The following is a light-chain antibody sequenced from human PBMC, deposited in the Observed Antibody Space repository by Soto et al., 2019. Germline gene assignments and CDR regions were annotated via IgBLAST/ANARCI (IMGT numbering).Light chain of an antibody. CDR1: TSNIGSGYD. J-gene: IGLJ2*01. CDR3: QSYDNSLSGWV. CDR2: ANI. Sequence: QSVLTQPPSVSGAPGQGVTISCTGSTSNIGSGYDVHWYQQVPGLAPKLLIYANINRPSGVPDRFSVSKSGTSASLAIPGLQAEDEADYYCQSYDNSLSGWVFGGGTKLTVL. V-gene: IGLV1-40*01.